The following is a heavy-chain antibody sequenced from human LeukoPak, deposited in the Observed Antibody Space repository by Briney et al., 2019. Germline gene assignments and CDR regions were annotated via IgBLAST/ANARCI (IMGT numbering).Heavy chain of an antibody. V-gene: IGHV3-23*01. CDR3: AKGPRYDFWSGSYFDY. CDR1: EFGFSNYA. CDR2: MSNSGGTS. Sequence: GGSLRLSCAASEFGFSNYAMGWVRQSPGKGLEWVSAMSNSGGTSYYADSVKGRFTISRDNSKNTLYLQLNGLRAEDTAVYYCAKGPRYDFWSGSYFDYWGQGTLVTVSS. J-gene: IGHJ4*02. D-gene: IGHD3-3*01.